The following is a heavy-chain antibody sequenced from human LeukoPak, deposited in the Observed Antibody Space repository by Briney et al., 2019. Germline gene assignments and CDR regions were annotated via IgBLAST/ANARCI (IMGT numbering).Heavy chain of an antibody. CDR2: ISSSSSDI. J-gene: IGHJ4*02. V-gene: IGHV3-21*01. CDR1: GFTFSSYS. Sequence: GGSLRLSYAASGFTFSSYSMNWVRQAPGKGLEWVSSISSSSSDIYYADSVKGRFTISRDNAKNSLYLQVNSLRAEDTAVYYCASGSPIAAAGTRIDYWGQGTLVTVSS. D-gene: IGHD6-13*01. CDR3: ASGSPIAAAGTRIDY.